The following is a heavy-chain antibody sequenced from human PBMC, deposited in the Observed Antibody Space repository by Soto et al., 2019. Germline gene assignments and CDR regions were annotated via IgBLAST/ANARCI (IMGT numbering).Heavy chain of an antibody. D-gene: IGHD2-8*01. CDR1: GYSFTDYH. V-gene: IGHV1-2*04. J-gene: IGHJ6*02. CDR2: INPKSGGT. CDR3: ARGDSTDCSNGVCSFFYNHDMDV. Sequence: ASVKVSCKAPGYSFTDYHIHWVRQAPGQGLEWLGRINPKSGGTSTAQKFQGWVTMTTDTSISTASMELTRLTSDDTAIYYCARGDSTDCSNGVCSFFYNHDMDVWGQGTTVTVSS.